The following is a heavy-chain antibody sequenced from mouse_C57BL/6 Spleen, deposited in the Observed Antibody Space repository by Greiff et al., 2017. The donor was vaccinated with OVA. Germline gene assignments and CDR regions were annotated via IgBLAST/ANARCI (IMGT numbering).Heavy chain of an antibody. D-gene: IGHD1-1*01. J-gene: IGHJ4*01. Sequence: QVQLQQPGAELVRPGSSVKLSCKASGYTFTSYWMDWVKQRPGQGLEWIGNIYPSDSETHYNQKFKDKATLTVDKSSSTAYMQLSSLTSEDSAVYYCARKGYYGSSLDAMDYWGQGTSVTVSS. CDR1: GYTFTSYW. CDR3: ARKGYYGSSLDAMDY. V-gene: IGHV1-61*01. CDR2: IYPSDSET.